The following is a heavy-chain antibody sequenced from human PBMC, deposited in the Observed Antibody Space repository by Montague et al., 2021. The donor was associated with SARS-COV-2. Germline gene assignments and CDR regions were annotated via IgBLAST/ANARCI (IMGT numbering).Heavy chain of an antibody. CDR3: ARGHQGVAMIVAVMIGAEYYFDY. V-gene: IGHV4-39*01. Sequence: SETLSLTCSVFGYSIGSNRYYWGWIRQPPGKGLEWIGSVYYRGSTYYNPSLESRVTISIDTSKNQFSLKLKSVTAADTANYYCARGHQGVAMIVAVMIGAEYYFDYWGQGSLVTVSS. J-gene: IGHJ4*02. CDR2: VYYRGST. CDR1: GYSIGSNRYY. D-gene: IGHD3-22*01.